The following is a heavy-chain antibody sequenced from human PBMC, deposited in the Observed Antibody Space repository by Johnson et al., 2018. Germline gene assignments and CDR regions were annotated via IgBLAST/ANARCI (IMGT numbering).Heavy chain of an antibody. V-gene: IGHV4-39*01. J-gene: IGHJ5*02. CDR2: IYYSGST. D-gene: IGHD3-10*01. Sequence: QVQLQESGPGLVKPSETXSLTCTVSGGSISSSSYYWGWVRQPPGKGLEWIGSIYYSGSTYYNPSLKSRVTISVEPSKNQFSLKLSSVTAAETAVYYCATLNRITMLRGVGWFDPWGQGTLVTVSS. CDR3: ATLNRITMLRGVGWFDP. CDR1: GGSISSSSYY.